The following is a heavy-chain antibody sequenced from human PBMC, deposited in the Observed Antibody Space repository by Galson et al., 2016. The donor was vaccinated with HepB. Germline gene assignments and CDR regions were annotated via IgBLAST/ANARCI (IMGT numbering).Heavy chain of an antibody. CDR2: IWHDGSNK. CDR3: AKGSDAYNDVSDY. V-gene: IGHV3-33*03. J-gene: IGHJ4*02. CDR1: GFTFSSFA. Sequence: SLRLSCAASGFTFSSFAMHWVRQAPGKGLEWVAIIWHDGSNKYYADYAKGRFTISRDKSKNTLYLEMNSLRGEDTAMYYCAKGSDAYNDVSDYWGQGTQVTVSS. D-gene: IGHD5-24*01.